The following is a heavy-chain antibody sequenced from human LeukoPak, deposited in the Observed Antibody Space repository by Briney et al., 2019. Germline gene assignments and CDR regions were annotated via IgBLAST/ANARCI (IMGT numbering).Heavy chain of an antibody. CDR1: GFTFSSYS. Sequence: GGSLRLSCAASGFTFSSYSMSWVRQAPGKGLEWVSFISSSSNTKYNADSVKGRFTISRDNAKNSLNLQMNSLRAEDTAVYYCAKDSYQGDWGLDAFDVWGQGTMVTVSS. D-gene: IGHD2-21*02. CDR3: AKDSYQGDWGLDAFDV. V-gene: IGHV3-48*01. J-gene: IGHJ3*01. CDR2: ISSSSNTK.